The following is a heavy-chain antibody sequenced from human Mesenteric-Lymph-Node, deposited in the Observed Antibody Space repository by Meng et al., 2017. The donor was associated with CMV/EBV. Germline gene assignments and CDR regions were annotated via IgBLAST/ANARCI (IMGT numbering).Heavy chain of an antibody. CDR1: GVTSNDYW. J-gene: IGHJ4*02. Sequence: ASGVTSNDYWMPCVRHAPGKGVVWVSRINGAGSSTTYADSVKGRFTISRDNAKNTLYLQMNSLRAEDTAVYYCAKRPPMVKYYFDYWGQGTLVTVSS. CDR2: INGAGSST. D-gene: IGHD5-18*01. CDR3: AKRPPMVKYYFDY. V-gene: IGHV3-74*01.